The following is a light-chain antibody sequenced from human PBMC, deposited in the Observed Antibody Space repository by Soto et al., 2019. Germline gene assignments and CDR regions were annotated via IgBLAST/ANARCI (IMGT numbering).Light chain of an antibody. CDR2: AAS. V-gene: IGKV1-39*01. CDR1: QSINTF. CDR3: QQSYSAPWK. J-gene: IGKJ1*01. Sequence: IQLTQSPSSLSASVGDRVTITCRASQSINTFLNWYQQKPGKAPKLLIYAASNLQSGVPSRFSGGGSGTDFTVTISSLQPEDFATYYCQQSYSAPWKFGQGTKMDIK.